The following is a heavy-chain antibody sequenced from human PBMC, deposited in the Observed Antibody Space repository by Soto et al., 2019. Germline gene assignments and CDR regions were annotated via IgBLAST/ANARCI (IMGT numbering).Heavy chain of an antibody. CDR3: ARGTGYSSSWAAVDP. J-gene: IGHJ5*02. Sequence: GESLKISCKGSGYSFTSCWIGWVRQMPGKGLEWMGIIYPGDSDTRYSPSFQGQVTISADKSISTAYLQWSSLKASDTAMYYCARGTGYSSSWAAVDPWGQGTLVTVSS. CDR1: GYSFTSCW. V-gene: IGHV5-51*01. CDR2: IYPGDSDT. D-gene: IGHD6-13*01.